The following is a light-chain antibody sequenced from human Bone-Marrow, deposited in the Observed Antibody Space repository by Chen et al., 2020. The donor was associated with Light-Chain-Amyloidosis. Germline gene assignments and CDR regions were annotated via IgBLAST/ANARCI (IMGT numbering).Light chain of an antibody. J-gene: IGKJ4*01. Sequence: EIVLTQSPGTLSLSPGEGANLSCRASQTISSNYLTWYQQKFGQAPRLLIYGSSSRATGIPDRFTGSGSVTDFTLTINRLEPGDFAMYYCQQYGTSPLTFGGGTKVEIK. CDR2: GSS. CDR1: QTISSNY. V-gene: IGKV3-20*01. CDR3: QQYGTSPLT.